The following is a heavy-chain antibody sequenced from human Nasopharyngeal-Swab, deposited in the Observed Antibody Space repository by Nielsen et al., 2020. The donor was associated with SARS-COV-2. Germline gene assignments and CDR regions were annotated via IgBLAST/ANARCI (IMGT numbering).Heavy chain of an antibody. Sequence: SVKVSCKASGGTFSSYAISWVRQAPGQGLEWMGGIIPIFGTANYAQKFQGGVTITADKSTSTAYMELSSLRSEDTAVYYCALLPERGVVAFDYWGQGTLVTVSS. J-gene: IGHJ4*02. V-gene: IGHV1-69*06. CDR2: IIPIFGTA. D-gene: IGHD3-22*01. CDR3: ALLPERGVVAFDY. CDR1: GGTFSSYA.